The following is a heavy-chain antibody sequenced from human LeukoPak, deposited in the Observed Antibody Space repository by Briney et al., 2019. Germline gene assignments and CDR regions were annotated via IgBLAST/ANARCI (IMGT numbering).Heavy chain of an antibody. D-gene: IGHD2-2*01. Sequence: SETLSLTCTVSGGSVSSGSYYWSWIRQPPGKRLEWIGYIYYSGSTNYNPSLKSRVTISVDTSKNQFSLKLSSVTAADTAVYYCAREGACSSTSCSGDDAFDIWGQGTMVTVSS. CDR2: IYYSGST. V-gene: IGHV4-61*01. CDR3: AREGACSSTSCSGDDAFDI. CDR1: GGSVSSGSYY. J-gene: IGHJ3*02.